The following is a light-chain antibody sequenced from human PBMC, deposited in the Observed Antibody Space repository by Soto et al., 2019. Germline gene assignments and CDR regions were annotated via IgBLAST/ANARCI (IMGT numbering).Light chain of an antibody. CDR3: QQHSRFSIT. CDR1: ASISRW. V-gene: IGKV1-5*03. J-gene: IGKJ5*01. CDR2: EAS. Sequence: DIQMTQSPSALSASVGDRVTITCRASASISRWLAWYQQKPGKAPKLLIYEASNLESGVPSRFSGSGSGTEFTLTINSLQADDFATYHCQQHSRFSITFGEGTRLEIK.